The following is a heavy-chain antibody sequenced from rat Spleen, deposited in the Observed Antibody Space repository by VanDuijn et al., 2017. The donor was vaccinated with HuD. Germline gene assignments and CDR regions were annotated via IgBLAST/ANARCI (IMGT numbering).Heavy chain of an antibody. CDR3: ARRHYGYTDYFDY. Sequence: EVQLVESGGRLVQPGNSLKLSCAASGFTFSNYGMAWVRQAPTKGLEWVASISTGGGNTYYRDSVKGRFTISRDNAENTLYLQMDSLRSEDTATYYCARRHYGYTDYFDYWGQGVMVTVSS. V-gene: IGHV5S23*01. CDR2: ISTGGGNT. J-gene: IGHJ2*01. CDR1: GFTFSNYG. D-gene: IGHD1-11*01.